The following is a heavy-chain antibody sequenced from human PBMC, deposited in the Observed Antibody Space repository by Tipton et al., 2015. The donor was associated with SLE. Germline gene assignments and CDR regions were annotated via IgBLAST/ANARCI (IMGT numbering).Heavy chain of an antibody. J-gene: IGHJ4*02. CDR2: VNPGVGST. V-gene: IGHV1-46*01. Sequence: QLVQSGAEVKEPGASVKVSCKTSGYTFMNYYIHWVRQAPGQGLEWMGTVNPGVGSTTYSQKFQGRFSMTRDTSTSTVYMELSSLTSEDTAVYYCARCGSAPCKLDYWGQGTLVTVSS. D-gene: IGHD2/OR15-2a*01. CDR1: GYTFMNYY. CDR3: ARCGSAPCKLDY.